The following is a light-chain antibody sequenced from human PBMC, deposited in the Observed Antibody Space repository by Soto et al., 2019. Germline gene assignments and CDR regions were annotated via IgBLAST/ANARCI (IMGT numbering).Light chain of an antibody. CDR1: QNIGVY. V-gene: IGKV1-39*01. J-gene: IGKJ1*01. CDR3: QQSSRTPRT. CDR2: AAS. Sequence: DIQLTQSPSSLSASVGDTVTINCRASQNIGVYLHWYQQKPGKAPNLLIHAASSLQGGVPSRFGGRGSGTDFTLTISSLQPEDFATYYCQQSSRTPRTFGQGTKVEFK.